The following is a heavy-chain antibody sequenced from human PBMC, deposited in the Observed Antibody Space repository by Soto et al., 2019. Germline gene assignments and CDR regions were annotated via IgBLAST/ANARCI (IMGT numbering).Heavy chain of an antibody. CDR2: ISAYNGNT. CDR3: ARIGKISSGWHGSFDY. V-gene: IGHV1-18*01. D-gene: IGHD6-19*01. Sequence: GASVKVSCKASGGTFSSYAISWVRQAPGQGLEWMGGISAYNGNTNYAQKLQGRVTMTTDTSTSTAYMELRSLRSDDTAVYYCARIGKISSGWHGSFDYWGQGTLVTVSS. CDR1: GGTFSSYA. J-gene: IGHJ4*02.